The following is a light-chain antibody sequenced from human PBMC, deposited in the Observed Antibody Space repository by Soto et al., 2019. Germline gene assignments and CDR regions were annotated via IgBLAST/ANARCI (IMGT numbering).Light chain of an antibody. CDR2: GNS. V-gene: IGLV1-40*01. CDR3: QSYYSSRSGWV. CDR1: SSNIGAGYD. J-gene: IGLJ3*02. Sequence: QSVLTQTPSVSGAPGQRVTISCTGSSSNIGAGYDVHWYQQLPGTAPKLLIYGNSNRPSGVPDRFSGSKSGTSDSLAITGLQAEDEADDYCQSYYSSRSGWVFGGGTQVTVL.